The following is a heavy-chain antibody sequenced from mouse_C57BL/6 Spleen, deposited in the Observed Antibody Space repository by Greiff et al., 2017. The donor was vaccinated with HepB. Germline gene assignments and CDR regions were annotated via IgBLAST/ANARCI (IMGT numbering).Heavy chain of an antibody. CDR2: IDPSDSYT. CDR3: ASSPYYYGSSYHFDY. D-gene: IGHD1-1*01. Sequence: QVQLQQPGAELVRPGTSVKLSCKASGYTFTSYWMHWVKQRPGQGLEWIGVIDPSDSYTNYNQKFKGKATLTVDTSSSTAYMQLSSLTSEDSAVYSYASSPYYYGSSYHFDYWGQGTTLTVSS. V-gene: IGHV1-59*01. J-gene: IGHJ2*01. CDR1: GYTFTSYW.